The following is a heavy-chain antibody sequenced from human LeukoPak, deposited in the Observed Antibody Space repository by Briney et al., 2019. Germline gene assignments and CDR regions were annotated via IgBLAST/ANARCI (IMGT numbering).Heavy chain of an antibody. CDR1: GGSISSSSYY. CDR3: ARLEDTAMVHFDY. CDR2: IYHSGST. V-gene: IGHV4-39*07. J-gene: IGHJ4*02. Sequence: SETLSLTCTVSGGSISSSSYYWGWIRQPPGKGLEWIGSIYHSGSTYYNPSLKSRVTISVDTSKNQFSLKLSSVTAADTAVYYCARLEDTAMVHFDYWGQGTLVTVSS. D-gene: IGHD5-18*01.